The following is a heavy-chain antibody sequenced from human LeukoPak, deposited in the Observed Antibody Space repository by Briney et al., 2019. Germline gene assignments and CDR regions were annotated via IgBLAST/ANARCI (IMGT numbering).Heavy chain of an antibody. CDR1: GFTFSSYG. CDR3: AKKPHSSGWYSVHGYFDY. V-gene: IGHV3-30*02. D-gene: IGHD6-19*01. J-gene: IGHJ4*02. Sequence: GGSLRLSCAASGFTFSSYGMHWVRQAPGKGLEWVAFIRYDGSNKYYADSVKGRFTISRDNSKNTLYLQMNSLRAEDTAVYYCAKKPHSSGWYSVHGYFDYWGQGTLVTVSP. CDR2: IRYDGSNK.